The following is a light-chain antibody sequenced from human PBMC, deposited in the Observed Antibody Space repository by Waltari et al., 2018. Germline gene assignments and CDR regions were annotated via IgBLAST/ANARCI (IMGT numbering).Light chain of an antibody. J-gene: IGLJ2*01. CDR2: FDD. CDR1: DLENTF. CDR3: QTWANGTHVV. Sequence: SFELTQPPSVSVSPGQTAFVTCFGHDLENTFTAWCQQKAGQSPVVVIYFDDKRPAGIPARFSGSKSMNTATLTISEAQAIDEAAYYCQTWANGTHVVFGGGTKLTVL. V-gene: IGLV3-1*01.